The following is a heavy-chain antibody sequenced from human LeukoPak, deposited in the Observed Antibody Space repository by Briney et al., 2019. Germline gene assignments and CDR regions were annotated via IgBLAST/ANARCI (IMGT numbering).Heavy chain of an antibody. CDR1: GFIFSDYD. D-gene: IGHD3-10*01. CDR3: ARGAASGGYDY. V-gene: IGHV3-64*01. CDR2: ITSNGGRT. J-gene: IGHJ4*02. Sequence: GGSLRLSCAASGFIFSDYDVHWVRQAPGKGLEFVSAITSNGGRTFYANSMKGRFTISRDNSKNALYLQMDSLRADDMAVYYCARGAASGGYDYWGQGALVTVSS.